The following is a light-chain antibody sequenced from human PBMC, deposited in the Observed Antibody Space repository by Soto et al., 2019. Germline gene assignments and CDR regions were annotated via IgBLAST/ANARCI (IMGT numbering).Light chain of an antibody. V-gene: IGLV1-36*01. J-gene: IGLJ1*01. CDR3: ATWDDSLNGPI. CDR2: YGD. Sequence: QSVLTQPPSVSEAPRQRITISCSGSSSNIGNNPVNWYQQLPGKAPKLLIYYGDLLFSGVSDRFSGSKSGTSASLAISGLQSEDEADYYCATWDDSLNGPIFGTGTKLTVL. CDR1: SSNIGNNP.